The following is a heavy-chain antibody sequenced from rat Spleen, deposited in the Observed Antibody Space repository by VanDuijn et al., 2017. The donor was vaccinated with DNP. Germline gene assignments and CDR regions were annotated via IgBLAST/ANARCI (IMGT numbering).Heavy chain of an antibody. CDR1: GDTIITYY. V-gene: IGHV1-6*01. CDR2: IDPEDDTT. CDR3: STLGDY. D-gene: IGHD4-6*01. J-gene: IGHJ2*01. Sequence: EVQLQQSGAEVVRPGTSVKLSCKVSGDTIITYYMHFVRQRPGQGLEWIGRIDPEDDTTKYSENLRNRATLTADTSSNTVYLELSSLTSEDTATYFCSTLGDYWGQGVMVTVSS.